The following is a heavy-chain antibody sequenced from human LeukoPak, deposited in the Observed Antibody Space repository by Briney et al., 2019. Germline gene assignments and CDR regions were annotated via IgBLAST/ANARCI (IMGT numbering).Heavy chain of an antibody. CDR1: GFTFSSYS. CDR3: VKGRYGVGGALDD. J-gene: IGHJ4*02. CDR2: ITDGGGNT. Sequence: GGSLTLSCAASGFTFSSYSMSWVRQPPGKGLEYVSGITDGGGNTYYGASLKRRSTSSRDDNKDTLFLQMNRLRVDATALYYCVKGRYGVGGALDDWGRGSLVSAS. D-gene: IGHD2-21*01. V-gene: IGHV3-23*02.